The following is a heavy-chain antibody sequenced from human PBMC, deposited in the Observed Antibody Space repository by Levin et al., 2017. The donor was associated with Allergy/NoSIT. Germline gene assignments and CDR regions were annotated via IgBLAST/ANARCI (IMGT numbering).Heavy chain of an antibody. CDR2: ISGSGGST. V-gene: IGHV3-23*01. J-gene: IGHJ4*02. CDR3: AKSSGFWSGSVD. Sequence: GESLKISCAASGFTFSSYAMSWVRQAPGKGLEWVSGISGSGGSTSYADSVKGRFTISRDNFKNTLYLQMNSLRGEDTAVYYCAKSSGFWSGSVDWGQGTLVTVSS. D-gene: IGHD3-3*01. CDR1: GFTFSSYA.